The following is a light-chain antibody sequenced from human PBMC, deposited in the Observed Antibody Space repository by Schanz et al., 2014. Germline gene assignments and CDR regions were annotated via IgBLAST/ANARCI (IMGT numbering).Light chain of an antibody. CDR1: SSDIGGYNY. J-gene: IGLJ2*01. CDR2: DVS. CDR3: FSYAGSNNLA. Sequence: QSVLIQPASVSGSPGQSITISCTGTSSDIGGYNYVSWYQQLPGKAPKLMLYDVSDRPSGVSNRFSGSKSGNTASLTISGLQAEDEADYYCFSYAGSNNLAFGGGTKLTVL. V-gene: IGLV2-14*03.